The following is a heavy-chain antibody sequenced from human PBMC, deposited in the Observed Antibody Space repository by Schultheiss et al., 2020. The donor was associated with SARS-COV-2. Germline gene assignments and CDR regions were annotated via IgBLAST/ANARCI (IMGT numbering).Heavy chain of an antibody. CDR1: GFTFSSYW. D-gene: IGHD2-2*01. J-gene: IGHJ4*02. CDR2: IKQDGSEK. CDR3: ARDSGTRLTY. V-gene: IGHV3-7*01. Sequence: GESLKISCAASGFTFSSYWMSWVRQAPGKGLEWVANIKQDGSEKNYVDSVKGRFTISRDNAKNSLYLQMNSLRAEDTAVYYCARDSGTRLTYWGQGTLVTVSS.